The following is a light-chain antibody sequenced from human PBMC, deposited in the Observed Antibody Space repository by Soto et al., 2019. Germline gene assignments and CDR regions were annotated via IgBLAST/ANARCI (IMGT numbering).Light chain of an antibody. CDR1: QSVSSN. J-gene: IGKJ1*01. Sequence: EIVMPQSPATLSVSPGERATLSFRASQSVSSNLAWYQQKPGQAPRLLIYGASTRTTGIPARFSGSGSGTEFTLTISSLQSEDLAVYYCQQYNNWPRTFGQGTKVDIK. V-gene: IGKV3-15*01. CDR3: QQYNNWPRT. CDR2: GAS.